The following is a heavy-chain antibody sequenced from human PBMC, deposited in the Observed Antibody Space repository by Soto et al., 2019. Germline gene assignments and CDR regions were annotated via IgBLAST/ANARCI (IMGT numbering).Heavy chain of an antibody. CDR1: GFTFSSYG. CDR2: IWYDGSNK. V-gene: IGHV3-33*01. D-gene: IGHD3-9*01. CDR3: ARDSLMTGLDY. J-gene: IGHJ4*02. Sequence: GGSLRLSCAASGFTFSSYGMHWVRQAPGKGLEWVAVIWYDGSNKYYADSVKGRFTISRDNSKNTLYLQMNSLRAEDTAVYYCARDSLMTGLDYWGQGALVTVSS.